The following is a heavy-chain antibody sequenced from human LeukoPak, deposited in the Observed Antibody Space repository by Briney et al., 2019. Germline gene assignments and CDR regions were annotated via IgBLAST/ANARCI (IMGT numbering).Heavy chain of an antibody. V-gene: IGHV3-9*01. Sequence: GGSLRLSCAASGFTFDDYAMHWVRQAPGKGLEWVSGISWNSGSIGCADSVKGRFTISRDNAKNSLYLQTNSLRAEDTALYYCAKSSLVGEYYYYFDYWGQGTLVTVSS. D-gene: IGHD2/OR15-2a*01. CDR1: GFTFDDYA. CDR3: AKSSLVGEYYYYFDY. J-gene: IGHJ4*02. CDR2: ISWNSGSI.